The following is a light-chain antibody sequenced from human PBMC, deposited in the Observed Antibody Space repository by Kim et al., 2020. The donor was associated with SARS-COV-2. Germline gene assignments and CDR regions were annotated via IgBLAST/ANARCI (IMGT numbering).Light chain of an antibody. CDR2: RNN. Sequence: GQRVTISCSGSSSNIGSNYVYWYQQLPGTAPKLLIYRNNQRPSGVPDRFSGSKSGTSASLAISGLRSDDEADYYCAAWDDSLSAVVFGGGTQLTVL. CDR1: SSNIGSNY. J-gene: IGLJ2*01. CDR3: AAWDDSLSAVV. V-gene: IGLV1-47*01.